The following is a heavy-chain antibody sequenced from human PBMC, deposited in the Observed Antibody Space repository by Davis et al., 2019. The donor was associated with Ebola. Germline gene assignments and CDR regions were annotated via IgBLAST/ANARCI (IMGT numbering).Heavy chain of an antibody. CDR3: ARGIGYGGNSVWFDP. V-gene: IGHV4-34*01. J-gene: IGHJ5*02. Sequence: MPSETLSLTCAVYGGSFNGYYWSWIRQPPGKGLEWIGEIDHSGTTNYNPSLKSRITISVDTSKNQFSRKLRSVTAADTAVYYCARGIGYGGNSVWFDPWGQGTLVTVSS. D-gene: IGHD4-23*01. CDR2: IDHSGTT. CDR1: GGSFNGYY.